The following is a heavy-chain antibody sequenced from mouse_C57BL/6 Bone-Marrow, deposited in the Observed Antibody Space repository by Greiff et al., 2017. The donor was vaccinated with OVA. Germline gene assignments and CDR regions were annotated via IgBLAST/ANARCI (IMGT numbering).Heavy chain of an antibody. Sequence: EVQVVESGGGLVQPGGSMKLSCVASGFTFSNYWMNWVRQSPEKGLEWVAQIRLKSDNYAKHYAESGKGRFTISRDDSKSSVYLQMNNLRADDTGIYYCTNDYDSDYDAMDYWGQGTSVTVSS. V-gene: IGHV6-3*01. D-gene: IGHD2-4*01. CDR2: IRLKSDNYAK. CDR1: GFTFSNYW. J-gene: IGHJ4*01. CDR3: TNDYDSDYDAMDY.